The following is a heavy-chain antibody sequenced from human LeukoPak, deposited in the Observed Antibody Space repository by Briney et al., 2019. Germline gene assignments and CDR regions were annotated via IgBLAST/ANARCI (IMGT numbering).Heavy chain of an antibody. D-gene: IGHD3-22*01. V-gene: IGHV1-3*02. CDR1: GYTFTSYA. CDR2: SNAGNGNT. Sequence: ASVKVSCKASGYTFTSYAMHWVRQAPGQRLEWMGWSNAGNGNTKYSQEFQGRVTMTEDTSTDTAYMELSSLRSEDTAVYYCAMDSSGYYYEGFDYWGQGTLVTVSS. J-gene: IGHJ4*02. CDR3: AMDSSGYYYEGFDY.